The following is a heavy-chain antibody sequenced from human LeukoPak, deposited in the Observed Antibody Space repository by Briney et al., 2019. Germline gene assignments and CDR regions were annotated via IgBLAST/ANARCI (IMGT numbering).Heavy chain of an antibody. V-gene: IGHV4-34*01. D-gene: IGHD3-10*01. CDR1: GGSFSDCY. CDR2: INHRGST. Sequence: SETLSPTCAVYGGSFSDCYWSWIRQSPGKGLEWIGEINHRGSTNYSPSLKSRVTISIDTSKNQFSLRLSSVTAADTAVYYCARDDMIRGVYYGLDVWGQGTTVTVSS. J-gene: IGHJ6*02. CDR3: ARDDMIRGVYYGLDV.